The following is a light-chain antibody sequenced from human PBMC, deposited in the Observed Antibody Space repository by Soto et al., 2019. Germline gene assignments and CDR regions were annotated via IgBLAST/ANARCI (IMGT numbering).Light chain of an antibody. CDR1: DVGDYNT. CDR2: DVS. Sequence: QSVLTQPRSVSGSPGQSVIISCSDVGDYNTVSWYQHHPGKAPKLMIYDVSRRPSGVPHRFSGSQSGNTASLTISGLQAEDEADYYRCSYAGTYVFGTGTKVTVL. V-gene: IGLV2-11*01. CDR3: CSYAGTYV. J-gene: IGLJ1*01.